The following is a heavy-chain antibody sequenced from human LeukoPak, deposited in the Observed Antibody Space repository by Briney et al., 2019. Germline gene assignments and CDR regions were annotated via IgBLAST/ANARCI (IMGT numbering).Heavy chain of an antibody. V-gene: IGHV3-53*05. CDR1: GFTVSSNY. CDR2: IYSGGST. D-gene: IGHD6-13*01. J-gene: IGHJ4*02. CDR3: AKDSAAGFDY. Sequence: TGGSLRLSCAASGFTVSSNYMSWVRQAPGKGLEWVSVIYSGGSTYYADSVKGRFTISRDNSKNTLYLQMNSLRAEGTAVYYCAKDSAAGFDYWGQGTLVTVSS.